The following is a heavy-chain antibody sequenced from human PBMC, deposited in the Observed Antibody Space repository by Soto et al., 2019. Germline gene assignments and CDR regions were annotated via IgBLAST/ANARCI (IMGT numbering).Heavy chain of an antibody. J-gene: IGHJ4*01. CDR1: GFTFTSSA. CDR3: AAGGEGYDDFDS. V-gene: IGHV1-58*02. CDR2: INVGSGNT. Sequence: QMQLVQSGPEVKKPGTSVKVSCKASGFTFTSSAMQWVRQARGPRLEWIGWINVGSGNTSYAQKFQGRVTITRDTSISTGYMELSSLRSEDTAVYYCAAGGEGYDDFDSWGQGTMFTVSS. D-gene: IGHD3-10*01.